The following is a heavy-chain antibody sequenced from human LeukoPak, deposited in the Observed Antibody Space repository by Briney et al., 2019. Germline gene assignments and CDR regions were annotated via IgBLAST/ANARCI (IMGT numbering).Heavy chain of an antibody. D-gene: IGHD3-16*01. CDR2: INSGGDDT. J-gene: IGHJ4*02. CDR3: TKGGSYGPLDY. Sequence: PAGSLRLSCVASEFTFGNYAMTWVRQAPGKGLEWVSAINSGGDDTIHTDSVKGRFTISRDNSKNTLYLQLNSLRAEDTAIYYCTKGGSYGPLDYWGQGTLVTVSS. CDR1: EFTFGNYA. V-gene: IGHV3-23*01.